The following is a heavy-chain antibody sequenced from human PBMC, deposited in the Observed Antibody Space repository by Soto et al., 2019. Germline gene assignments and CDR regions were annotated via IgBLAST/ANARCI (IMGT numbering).Heavy chain of an antibody. D-gene: IGHD2-8*01. CDR3: AGDGINGNGMFYWFDP. CDR1: GLSFSIYA. Sequence: EVQLLQSGGGLVQPGGSLRLSCVDSGLSFSIYAFNWVRQAPGKGLEWVSTIGSPDQTYYAYCVKGRFTISRDTSKTRVYMHINRMRDTVTAMYYWAGDGINGNGMFYWFDPWVQGTLGTVSS. V-gene: IGHV3-23*01. CDR2: IGSPDQT. J-gene: IGHJ5*02.